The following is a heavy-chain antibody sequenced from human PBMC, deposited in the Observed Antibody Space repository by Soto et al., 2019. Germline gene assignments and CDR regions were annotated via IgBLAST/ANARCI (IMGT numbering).Heavy chain of an antibody. CDR3: ARAHRAGFGYGMDV. V-gene: IGHV1-69*01. D-gene: IGHD3-16*01. CDR1: GGTFSSYA. CDR2: IIPIFDTP. J-gene: IGHJ6*02. Sequence: QVQLVQSGAEVKKPGSSVKVSCKASGGTFSSYAISWVRQAPGQGLEWMGGIIPIFDTPHYGQKFQGRVTITADESTSRAYMELSSLRSEDTAVYYCARAHRAGFGYGMDVWGQGTTVTVSS.